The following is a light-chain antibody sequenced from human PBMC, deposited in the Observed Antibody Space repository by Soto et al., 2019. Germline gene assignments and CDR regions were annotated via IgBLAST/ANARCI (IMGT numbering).Light chain of an antibody. CDR1: QTVNSR. CDR3: HKRQSWPRT. CDR2: HKS. V-gene: IGKV3-11*01. J-gene: IGKJ1*01. Sequence: VLTQSPGTLSVSPGESATLSCRASQTVNSRLAWYQHKPGQAPRLLIYHKSNRATGIPDRFSGSGSGTDLNLTISRLEPEDFAVYYCHKRQSWPRTFGQGTKVDIK.